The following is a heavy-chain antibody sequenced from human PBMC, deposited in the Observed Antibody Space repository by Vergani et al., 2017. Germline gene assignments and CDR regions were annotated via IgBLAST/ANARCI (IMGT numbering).Heavy chain of an antibody. CDR3: ARAPSSGYYYFDY. D-gene: IGHD3-22*01. Sequence: QVQLQESGPGLVKPSETLSLTCTVSGYSISSGYYWGWIRQPPGKGLEWIGSIYHSGSTYYNPSLKSRVTISVDTSKNQFSLKLSSVTAADTAVYYCARAPSSGYYYFDYWGQGTLVTVSS. CDR1: GYSISSGYY. V-gene: IGHV4-38-2*02. CDR2: IYHSGST. J-gene: IGHJ4*02.